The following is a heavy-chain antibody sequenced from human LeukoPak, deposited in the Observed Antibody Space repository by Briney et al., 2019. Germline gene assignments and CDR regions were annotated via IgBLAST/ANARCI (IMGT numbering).Heavy chain of an antibody. CDR3: AKDGEWELLGLDY. CDR1: GFTFDDYT. D-gene: IGHD1-26*01. J-gene: IGHJ4*02. V-gene: IGHV3-9*01. Sequence: GGSLRLSCAASGFTFDDYTMHWVRQAPGKGLEWVSGISWNSGSIGYADSVKGRFTISRDNAKNSLYLQMNSLRAEDTALYYCAKDGEWELLGLDYGGQGTLVTVSS. CDR2: ISWNSGSI.